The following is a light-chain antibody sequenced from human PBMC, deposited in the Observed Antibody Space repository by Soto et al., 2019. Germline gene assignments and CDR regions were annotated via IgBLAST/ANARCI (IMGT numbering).Light chain of an antibody. Sequence: QSALTQPASVSGSPGQSITISCTGTSSDVGGYNYVSWYQQHPGKAPKLMIYDVSNRPSGVSNRFSGSKSGNTASLTISGVQVEDEADYYCSSYTSSSTPYVFGTGTKVTVL. CDR2: DVS. CDR3: SSYTSSSTPYV. V-gene: IGLV2-14*01. J-gene: IGLJ1*01. CDR1: SSDVGGYNY.